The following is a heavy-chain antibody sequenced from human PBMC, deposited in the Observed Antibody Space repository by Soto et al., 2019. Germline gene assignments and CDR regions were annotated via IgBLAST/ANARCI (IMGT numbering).Heavy chain of an antibody. D-gene: IGHD3-22*01. CDR1: GFTFYKYG. Sequence: QVQLVESGGGVVQPGRSLRLSCAASGFTFYKYGMHWVRQAPGKGLEWVALISHDGSNKYYVDSVKGRFTIARDNSKTPAFLQMNTLRHEDTALYCCAKDDSNRGYNCYAMDVCGQGTSVTVSS. CDR3: AKDDSNRGYNCYAMDV. J-gene: IGHJ6*02. CDR2: ISHDGSNK. V-gene: IGHV3-30*18.